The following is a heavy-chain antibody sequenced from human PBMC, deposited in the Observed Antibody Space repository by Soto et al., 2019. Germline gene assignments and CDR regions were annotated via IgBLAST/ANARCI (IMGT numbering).Heavy chain of an antibody. D-gene: IGHD3-10*01. CDR2: TYYSGST. CDR3: AIIPITRHGFDI. Sequence: SETLSLTCTVSGGSISSSSYYWGWIRQPPGKGLEWIGSTYYSGSTYYNPSLKSRVTISVDTSKNQFSLKLSSVTAADTAVYYCAIIPITRHGFDIWGQGTMVTVSS. J-gene: IGHJ3*02. V-gene: IGHV4-39*01. CDR1: GGSISSSSYY.